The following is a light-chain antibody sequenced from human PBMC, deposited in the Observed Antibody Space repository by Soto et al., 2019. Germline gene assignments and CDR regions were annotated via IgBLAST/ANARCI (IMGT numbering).Light chain of an antibody. Sequence: EVVMTQSPATLSLSPGERATLSCRASQSVSSSLAWYQQKPGQAPRLLIYGASTRAAGIPDRFSGSGSETELTLTIRRLQAEDFAMYYCQQYNNWWTFGQGTKVEIK. CDR2: GAS. CDR3: QQYNNWWT. J-gene: IGKJ1*01. V-gene: IGKV3-15*01. CDR1: QSVSSS.